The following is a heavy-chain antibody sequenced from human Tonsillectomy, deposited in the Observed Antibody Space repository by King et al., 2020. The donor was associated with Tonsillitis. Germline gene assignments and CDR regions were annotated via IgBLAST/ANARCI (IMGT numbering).Heavy chain of an antibody. Sequence: VQLEQSGAEVKKPGESLKISCKGSGYSFTSYWIGWVRQMPGKGLEWVGIIYPGDSDTRSSPSFQGQVTISADQAISTAYLQWGSLKASDTAMYYCARPRSSGWPQAFDYWGQGTLVTVSS. D-gene: IGHD6-19*01. CDR1: GYSFTSYW. J-gene: IGHJ4*02. CDR3: ARPRSSGWPQAFDY. CDR2: IYPGDSDT. V-gene: IGHV5-51*03.